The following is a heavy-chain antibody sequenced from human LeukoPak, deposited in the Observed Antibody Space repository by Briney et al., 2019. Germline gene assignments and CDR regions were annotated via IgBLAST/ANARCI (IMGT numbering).Heavy chain of an antibody. Sequence: SETLSLTCSVSGGSISSTSYYWGWIRQPPGKGLEWIGSIYYSAITNYNPSLKSRVTISVDTSKNQFSLKLSSVTAADTAVYYCAREGLFYCSSTSCYYMDVWGKGTTVTVSS. CDR1: GGSISSTSYY. CDR2: IYYSAIT. CDR3: AREGLFYCSSTSCYYMDV. D-gene: IGHD2-2*01. V-gene: IGHV4-39*07. J-gene: IGHJ6*03.